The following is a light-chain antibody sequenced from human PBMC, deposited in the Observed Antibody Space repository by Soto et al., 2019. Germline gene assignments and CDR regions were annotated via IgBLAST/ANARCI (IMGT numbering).Light chain of an antibody. J-gene: IGKJ1*01. CDR2: GAS. Sequence: VLTPSPATLSLSPAPSATPSCRASQSVSNNYLAWYQQKPGQAPRLLIYGASNRATGIPDRFSGSGSGTDFTLTISRLEPEDFAVYYCQQYGSSGTFGQGTKVDIK. CDR1: QSVSNNY. CDR3: QQYGSSGT. V-gene: IGKV3-20*01.